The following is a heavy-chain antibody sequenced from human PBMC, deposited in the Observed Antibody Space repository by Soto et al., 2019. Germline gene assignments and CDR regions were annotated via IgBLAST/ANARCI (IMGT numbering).Heavy chain of an antibody. CDR2: IYWNDDK. CDR3: AQEVPFSRNLFDP. CDR1: GFSLRTSGVG. V-gene: IGHV2-5*01. J-gene: IGHJ5*02. Sequence: SGPTLVNPSETLTLTCSFSGFSLRTSGVGVAWIRQPPGKALEWLALIYWNDDKRFSPSLRSRLSITKDTSKNQVVLTLTDVDPGDTGKKYLAQEVPFSRNLFDPWGQGTLVTVSS. D-gene: IGHD1-1*01.